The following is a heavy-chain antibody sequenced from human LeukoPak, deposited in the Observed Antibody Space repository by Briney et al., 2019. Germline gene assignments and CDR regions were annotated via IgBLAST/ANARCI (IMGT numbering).Heavy chain of an antibody. V-gene: IGHV4-59*01. CDR2: IYYSGST. D-gene: IGHD6-19*01. Sequence: ASETLSLTCTVSGSMYNYYWSWIRQPPGKGLEWTAYIYYSGSTDYNPSLKSRVTISVDTSKNQFSLKLSSVTAADTAVYYCARGGIAVAGKVFDYWGQGTLVTVSS. CDR1: GSMYNYY. J-gene: IGHJ4*02. CDR3: ARGGIAVAGKVFDY.